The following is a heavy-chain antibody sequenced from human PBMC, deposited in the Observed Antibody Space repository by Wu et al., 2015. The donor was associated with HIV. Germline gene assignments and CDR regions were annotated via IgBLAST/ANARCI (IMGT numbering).Heavy chain of an antibody. CDR3: ARVTAQAGYSSSWYYFDY. CDR1: GYTFTSYD. Sequence: QVQLVQSGAEVKKPGASVKVSCKASGYTFTSYDINWVRQAPGQGLEWMGWINPNSGGTNYAQKFQGRVTMTRDTSISTAYMELSRLRSDDTAVYYCARVTAQAGYSSSWYYFDYWGQGTLVTVSS. D-gene: IGHD6-13*01. CDR2: INPNSGGT. J-gene: IGHJ4*02. V-gene: IGHV1-2*02.